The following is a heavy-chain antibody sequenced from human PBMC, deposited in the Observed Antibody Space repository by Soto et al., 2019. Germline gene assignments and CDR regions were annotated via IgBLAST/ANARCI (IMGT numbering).Heavy chain of an antibody. V-gene: IGHV1-18*01. CDR1: GYTFTSYG. Sequence: ASVKVSCKASGYTFTSYGISWVRQAPGQGLEWMGWISAYNGNTNYAQKLQGRVTMTTDTSTSTAYMELRSLRSDDTAVYYCASSALRFLVWLSPSLSHYYYGMDVWGQGTTVTVSS. J-gene: IGHJ6*02. D-gene: IGHD3-3*01. CDR2: ISAYNGNT. CDR3: ASSALRFLVWLSPSLSHYYYGMDV.